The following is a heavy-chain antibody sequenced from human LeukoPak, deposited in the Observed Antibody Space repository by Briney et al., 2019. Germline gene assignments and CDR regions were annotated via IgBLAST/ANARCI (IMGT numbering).Heavy chain of an antibody. J-gene: IGHJ5*01. CDR2: IIPIFGTA. V-gene: IGHV1-69*05. CDR1: GGTFSSYA. CDR3: AREPRYSHNCFDS. D-gene: IGHD5-18*01. Sequence: GASVKVSCKASGGTFSSYAISWVRQAPGQGLEWMGGIIPIFGTANYAQKFQGRVTITTDESTSTAYMELSSLRSEDTAVYYCAREPRYSHNCFDSWGQGTLVTASS.